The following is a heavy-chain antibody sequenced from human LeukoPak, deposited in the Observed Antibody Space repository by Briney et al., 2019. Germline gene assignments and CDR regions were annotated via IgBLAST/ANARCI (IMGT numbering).Heavy chain of an antibody. CDR2: INHSGST. J-gene: IGHJ4*02. Sequence: SETLSLTCAVYGGSFSGYYWSWIRQPPGKGLEWIGEINHSGSTNYNPSLKSRVTISVDTSKNQFSLKLSSVTAADTAVYYCAGGRRSYYPLDYWGQGTLVTVSS. CDR3: AGGRRSYYPLDY. D-gene: IGHD1-26*01. CDR1: GGSFSGYY. V-gene: IGHV4-34*01.